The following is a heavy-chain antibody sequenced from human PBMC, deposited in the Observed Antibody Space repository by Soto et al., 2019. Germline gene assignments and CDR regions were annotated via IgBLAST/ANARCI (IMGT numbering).Heavy chain of an antibody. J-gene: IGHJ4*02. CDR2: SSDSGTFT. Sequence: GGSLRLSCAASGFTFSDYYMSWIRQAPGKGLEWLSYSSDSGTFTRYADSVKGRFSISGDNAKNSLYLQINSLRGEDTAIYYCARSGDNYNLLDYWGQGTPVTVSS. CDR3: ARSGDNYNLLDY. CDR1: GFTFSDYY. D-gene: IGHD1-1*01. V-gene: IGHV3-11*06.